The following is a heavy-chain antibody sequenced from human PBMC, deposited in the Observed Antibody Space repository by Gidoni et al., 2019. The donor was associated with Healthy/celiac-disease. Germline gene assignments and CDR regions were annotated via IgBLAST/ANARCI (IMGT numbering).Heavy chain of an antibody. CDR3: ARDGYYYYGMDV. V-gene: IGHV3-30*01. CDR1: GFTFSIYA. Sequence: QVQLVESGGGVVQPGRSLKLYCAASGFTFSIYAMHWVRQAPGKGLEWVAVISYDGSDKYYADSVKGRFTISRDNSKNTLYLQMNSLRAEDTAVYYCARDGYYYYGMDVWGQGTTVTVSS. J-gene: IGHJ6*02. CDR2: ISYDGSDK.